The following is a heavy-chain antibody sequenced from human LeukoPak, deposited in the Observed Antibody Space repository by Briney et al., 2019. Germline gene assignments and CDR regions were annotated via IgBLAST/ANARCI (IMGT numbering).Heavy chain of an antibody. CDR2: IKRDGSEK. CDR3: ATYWRYFDWLLSDI. Sequence: GGSLRLSCAASGFTFSSYWMSWVRQAPGKGLEWVANIKRDGSEKYYVDSVKGRLTISRDNAENSLYLQMNSLRAEDTAVYYCATYWRYFDWLLSDIWGLGTMVTVSS. D-gene: IGHD3-9*01. V-gene: IGHV3-7*05. CDR1: GFTFSSYW. J-gene: IGHJ3*02.